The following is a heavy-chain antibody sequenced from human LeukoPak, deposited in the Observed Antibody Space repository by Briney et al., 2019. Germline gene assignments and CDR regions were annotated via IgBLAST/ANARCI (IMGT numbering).Heavy chain of an antibody. CDR1: GDSISSYY. V-gene: IGHV4-59*12. CDR3: ARGVRADGVKSREKRRYFDL. Sequence: SESLSLTCTVSGDSISSYYWSWIRQPPGKGLEWIGYTYYSGTTNYNPSLKSRVTISVDTSKNQFSLKLSSVTAADTAVYYCARGVRADGVKSREKRRYFDLWGRGTLVTVSS. J-gene: IGHJ2*01. CDR2: TYYSGTT. D-gene: IGHD1-26*01.